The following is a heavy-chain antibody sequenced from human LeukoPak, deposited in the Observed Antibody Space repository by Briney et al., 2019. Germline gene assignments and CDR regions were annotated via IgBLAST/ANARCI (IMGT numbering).Heavy chain of an antibody. CDR1: GFTFSSYS. CDR2: IKQGGSEK. D-gene: IGHD3-22*01. V-gene: IGHV3-7*04. J-gene: IGHJ6*03. Sequence: TGGSLRLSCAASGFTFSSYSMSWVRQAPGKGLEWVANIKQGGSEKYYVDSVKGRFTISRDNAKKSLYLQMNSLRAEDTAVYYCAGVSDYDSSGYCQFDYYMDVWGKGTTVTVSS. CDR3: AGVSDYDSSGYCQFDYYMDV.